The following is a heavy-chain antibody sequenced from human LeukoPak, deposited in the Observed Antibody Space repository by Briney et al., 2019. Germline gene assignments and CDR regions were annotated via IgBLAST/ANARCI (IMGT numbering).Heavy chain of an antibody. CDR1: GGSIAVNHYY. J-gene: IGHJ4*02. CDR3: AREHRSSKYFDS. CDR2: GSYTGNT. D-gene: IGHD6-6*01. Sequence: SETLSLTCSVSGGSIAVNHYYWGWIRQPPGKGLEWIGSGSYTGNTYSNPSLRSRVTISVDTSKNEFSLKMNSVTAADTAVYYCAREHRSSKYFDSLGQGALMIVSS. V-gene: IGHV4-39*02.